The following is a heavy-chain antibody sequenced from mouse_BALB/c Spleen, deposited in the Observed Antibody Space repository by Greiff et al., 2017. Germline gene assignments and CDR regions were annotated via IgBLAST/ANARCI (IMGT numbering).Heavy chain of an antibody. Sequence: QVHVKQSGAELVRPGASVTLSCKASGYTFTDYEMHWVKQTPVHGLEWIGAIDPETGGTAYNQKFKGKATLTADKSSSTAYMELRSLTSEDSAVYYCTIYGNYVRFAYWGQGTLVTVSA. D-gene: IGHD2-1*01. V-gene: IGHV1-15*01. CDR1: GYTFTDYE. J-gene: IGHJ3*01. CDR2: IDPETGGT. CDR3: TIYGNYVRFAY.